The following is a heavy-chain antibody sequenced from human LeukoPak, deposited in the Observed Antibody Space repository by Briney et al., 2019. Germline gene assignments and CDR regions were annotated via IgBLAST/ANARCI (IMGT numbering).Heavy chain of an antibody. Sequence: PGGSLRLSCAASGFTFSDYYMSWIRQAPGKGLEWVSYISSSGSTIYYADSVKGRFTISRDNAKNSLYLQMNSLRAEDTAVYYCARDSGIQLWTSYFGYWGQGTLVTVSS. CDR3: ARDSGIQLWTSYFGY. CDR2: ISSSGSTI. J-gene: IGHJ4*02. V-gene: IGHV3-11*04. CDR1: GFTFSDYY. D-gene: IGHD5-18*01.